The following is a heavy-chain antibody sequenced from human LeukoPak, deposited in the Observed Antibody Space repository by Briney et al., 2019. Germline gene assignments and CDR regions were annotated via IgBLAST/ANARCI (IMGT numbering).Heavy chain of an antibody. J-gene: IGHJ4*02. CDR1: GFTFSNYW. Sequence: GGSLRLSCAASGFTFSNYWMTWFRQAPGKGLEWVAHINQDGSEEHYMDSVKARFTISRDNAKNSLSLQMNSLRAEDTAVYYCVRDGGVSGYDLLDYWGQGTLVTVSS. CDR2: INQDGSEE. D-gene: IGHD5-12*01. CDR3: VRDGGVSGYDLLDY. V-gene: IGHV3-7*01.